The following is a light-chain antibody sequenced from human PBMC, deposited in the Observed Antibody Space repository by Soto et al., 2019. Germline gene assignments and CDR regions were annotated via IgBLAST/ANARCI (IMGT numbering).Light chain of an antibody. CDR1: QSISNS. V-gene: IGKV1-5*01. J-gene: IGKJ1*01. CDR3: QQYSYYRT. Sequence: DIQMTQSPSILSVSVGDRVTITCRASQSISNSLAWYQQRPGTAPKLLIYDASTLENGVPSRFSGSRSGTEFTLTISSLQPDDSATYYCQQYSYYRTFGQGTKVEIK. CDR2: DAS.